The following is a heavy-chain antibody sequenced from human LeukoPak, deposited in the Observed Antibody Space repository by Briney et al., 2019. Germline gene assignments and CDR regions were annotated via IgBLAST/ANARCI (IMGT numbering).Heavy chain of an antibody. CDR2: ISSSSSTI. D-gene: IGHD5-24*01. CDR1: GFTFDDYA. J-gene: IGHJ4*02. Sequence: GRSLRLSCAASGFTFDDYAMHWVRQAPGKGLEWVSHISSSSSTIYYADSVKGRFTVSRDNAKNSLYLQMNSLRAEDTAVYYCARDERWVDFDHWGQGTLVTVSS. V-gene: IGHV3-48*01. CDR3: ARDERWVDFDH.